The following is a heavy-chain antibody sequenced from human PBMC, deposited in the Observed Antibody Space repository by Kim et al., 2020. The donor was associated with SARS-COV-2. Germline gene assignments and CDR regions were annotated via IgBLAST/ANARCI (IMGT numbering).Heavy chain of an antibody. Sequence: SETLSLTCTVSGGSVSDNTNYWGWIRQPPGMALEWIGTLYYSGETYYNPSLKSRVTISLDTSKNHFSLKLSSVTAADTAVYFCARDPVRRDAYNFDSWGQGTLVTVSS. CDR3: ARDPVRRDAYNFDS. V-gene: IGHV4-39*07. D-gene: IGHD3-16*01. CDR1: GGSVSDNTNY. J-gene: IGHJ4*02. CDR2: LYYSGET.